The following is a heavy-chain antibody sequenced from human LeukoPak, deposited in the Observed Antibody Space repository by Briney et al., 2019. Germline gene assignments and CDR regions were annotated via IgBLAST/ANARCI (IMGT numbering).Heavy chain of an antibody. D-gene: IGHD6-13*01. CDR2: ISSSSSYI. J-gene: IGHJ6*03. CDR1: GFTFSSYS. Sequence: GGSLRLSCAASGFTFSSYSMNWVRQAPGKGLEWVSSISSSSSYIYYADSVKGRFTISRDNAKNLLYLQMNSLGAEDTAVYYCARDLGERIAAAGIPPGTNYYYYYYMDVWGKGTTVTVSS. CDR3: ARDLGERIAAAGIPPGTNYYYYYYMDV. V-gene: IGHV3-21*01.